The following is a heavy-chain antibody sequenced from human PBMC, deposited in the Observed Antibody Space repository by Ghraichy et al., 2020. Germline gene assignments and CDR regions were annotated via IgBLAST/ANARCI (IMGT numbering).Heavy chain of an antibody. CDR1: GFSFSDYY. J-gene: IGHJ5*02. V-gene: IGHV3-11*06. D-gene: IGHD3-10*01. Sequence: GGSLRLSCAASGFSFSDYYMSWIRQAPGKGLEWISYISSSTTYTNYADSVKGRFTISRDNAKNSLYLQMNSLTAEDTAVYYCARCGMHSHDNNGLGPWGQGTLVTVSS. CDR2: ISSSTTYT. CDR3: ARCGMHSHDNNGLGP.